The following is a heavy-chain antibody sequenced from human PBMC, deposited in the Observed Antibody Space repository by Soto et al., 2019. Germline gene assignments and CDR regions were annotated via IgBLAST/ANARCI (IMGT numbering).Heavy chain of an antibody. CDR3: ARDGIVVVAPNGVDD. CDR1: GFTFSSYS. Sequence: PGGSLRLSCAASGFTFSSYSMNWVRQAPGKELEWVSSISSSSSYIYYADSVKGRFTISRDNAKNSRYLQMNSLRAEDTAVYYCARDGIVVVAPNGVDDWGQGTLVTVSS. D-gene: IGHD2-15*01. V-gene: IGHV3-21*01. J-gene: IGHJ4*02. CDR2: ISSSSSYI.